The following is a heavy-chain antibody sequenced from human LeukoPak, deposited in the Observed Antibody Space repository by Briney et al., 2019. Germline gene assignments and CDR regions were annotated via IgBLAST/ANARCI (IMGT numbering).Heavy chain of an antibody. V-gene: IGHV3-7*04. CDR2: IKQDGSER. CDR3: ARDWSYYYY. J-gene: IGHJ4*03. D-gene: IGHD3-3*01. CDR1: GFTFSSYW. Sequence: GGSLRLSCAASGFTFSSYWMSWVRQAPGKGLEWVANIKQDGSERYYVASVKGRFTISRDNAKNSLYLQMNSLRAEDTAVYSCARDWSYYYYLGPGALVNVS.